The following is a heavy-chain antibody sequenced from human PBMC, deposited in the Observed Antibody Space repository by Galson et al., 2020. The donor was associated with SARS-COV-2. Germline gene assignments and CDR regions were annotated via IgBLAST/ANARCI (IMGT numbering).Heavy chain of an antibody. CDR3: ATGGFWEASWYCDL. Sequence: GGSLRLSCAASGLTFDDNAMHWVRQVSGTGLVWVSGINCNSGSIGYLDSVRGRFIISRDNIKNSLYLQMNNLRVEDTATYYCATGGFWEASWYCDLWGRGTLVTVSS. CDR2: INCNSGSI. V-gene: IGHV3-9*01. D-gene: IGHD3-10*01. CDR1: GLTFDDNA. J-gene: IGHJ2*01.